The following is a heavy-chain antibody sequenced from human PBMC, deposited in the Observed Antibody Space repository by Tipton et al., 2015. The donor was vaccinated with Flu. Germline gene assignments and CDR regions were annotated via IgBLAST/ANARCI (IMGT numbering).Heavy chain of an antibody. CDR1: GGSISSGSYY. V-gene: IGHV4-61*02. Sequence: TLSLTCTVSGGSISSGSYYWSWIRQPAGKGLEWIGRIYTSGSTNHNPSLKSRVTISVDTSKNQFSLKLSSVTAADTAVYYCASSIVGATTPPLAFDYWGQGTLVTVSS. D-gene: IGHD1-26*01. CDR2: IYTSGST. CDR3: ASSIVGATTPPLAFDY. J-gene: IGHJ4*02.